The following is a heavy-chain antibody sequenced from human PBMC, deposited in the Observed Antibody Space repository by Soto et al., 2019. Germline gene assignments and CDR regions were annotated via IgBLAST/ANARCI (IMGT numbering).Heavy chain of an antibody. CDR1: GGSISSYY. V-gene: IGHV4-59*01. D-gene: IGHD3-3*01. J-gene: IGHJ6*02. Sequence: SETLSLTCTVSGGSISSYYWSWIRQPPGKGLEWIGYIYYSGSTNYNPSLKSRVTISVDTSKNQFPLKLSSVTAADTAVYYCARGAHYDFWSIDYYYYGMDVWGQGTTVTVSS. CDR3: ARGAHYDFWSIDYYYYGMDV. CDR2: IYYSGST.